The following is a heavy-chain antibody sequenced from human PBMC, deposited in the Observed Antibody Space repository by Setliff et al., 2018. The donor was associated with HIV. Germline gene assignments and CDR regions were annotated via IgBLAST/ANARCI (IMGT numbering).Heavy chain of an antibody. CDR1: GGSISSGYY. Sequence: PSETLSLTCTVSGGSISSGYYWGWIRQPPGRGLEWIGNIYHSGGTHYNPSRRSRVTISVDTSKKHFSLNLKPVTAADTAVYYCALTGHRLLRGYMDVWGKGTTVTVSS. CDR3: ALTGHRLLRGYMDV. D-gene: IGHD2-15*01. CDR2: IYHSGGT. V-gene: IGHV4-38-2*02. J-gene: IGHJ6*03.